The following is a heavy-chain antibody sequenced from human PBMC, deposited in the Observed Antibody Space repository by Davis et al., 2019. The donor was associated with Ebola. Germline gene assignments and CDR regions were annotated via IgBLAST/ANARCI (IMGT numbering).Heavy chain of an antibody. CDR3: ARVRGRFDRDCSSTSCYGGAFDI. CDR2: INAGNGNT. CDR1: GYTFTSHA. J-gene: IGHJ3*02. D-gene: IGHD2-2*01. Sequence: ASVKVSCKASGYTFTSHAMHWVRQAPGQRLEWMGWINAGNGNTKYSQKFQGRVTITRDTSASTAYMELSSLRSEDTAVYYCARVRGRFDRDCSSTSCYGGAFDIWGQGTMVTVSS. V-gene: IGHV1-3*01.